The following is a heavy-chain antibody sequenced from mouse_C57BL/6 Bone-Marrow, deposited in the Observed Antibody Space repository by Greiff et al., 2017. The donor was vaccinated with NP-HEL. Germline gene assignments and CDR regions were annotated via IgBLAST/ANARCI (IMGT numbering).Heavy chain of an antibody. CDR1: GYTFTSYW. CDR2: IDPSDSYT. J-gene: IGHJ4*01. V-gene: IGHV1-50*01. CDR3: ARWGYYAMDY. Sequence: QVQLQQPGAELVKPGASVKLSCKASGYTFTSYWMQWVKQRPGQGLEWIGEIDPSDSYTTYNQKFKGKATLTVDTSSSTAYMQLSSLTSEDSAVYYCARWGYYAMDYWGQGTSVTVSS.